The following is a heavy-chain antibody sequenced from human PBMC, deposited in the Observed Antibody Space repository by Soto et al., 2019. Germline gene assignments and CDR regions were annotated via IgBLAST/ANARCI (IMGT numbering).Heavy chain of an antibody. CDR3: ARASRKYSYGLDY. D-gene: IGHD5-18*01. CDR1: GGSISSGGYS. V-gene: IGHV4-30-2*01. Sequence: SETLSLTCAVSGGSISSGGYSWSWIRQPPGKGLEWIGYIYHSGSTYYNPSLKSRVTISVDRSKNQFSLKLSSVTAADTAVYYCARASRKYSYGLDYWGQGTLVPVS. CDR2: IYHSGST. J-gene: IGHJ4*02.